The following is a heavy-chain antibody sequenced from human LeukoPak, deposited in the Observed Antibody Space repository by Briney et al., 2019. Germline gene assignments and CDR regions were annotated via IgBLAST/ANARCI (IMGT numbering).Heavy chain of an antibody. Sequence: SETLSLTCTVSGGSISSYYWSWIRQPPGKGLEWIGYIYYSGSTNYNPSLKSRVTISVDTSKNQFSLKLSSVTAADTAVYYCASTVYSGPDGDAFDIWGQGTMVTVSS. D-gene: IGHD6-13*01. V-gene: IGHV4-59*01. J-gene: IGHJ3*02. CDR3: ASTVYSGPDGDAFDI. CDR1: GGSISSYY. CDR2: IYYSGST.